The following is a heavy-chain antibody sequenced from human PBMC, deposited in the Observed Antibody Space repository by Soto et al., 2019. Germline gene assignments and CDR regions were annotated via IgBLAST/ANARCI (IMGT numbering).Heavy chain of an antibody. CDR1: GFTVSSNF. V-gene: IGHV3-53*01. CDR2: LYRGGST. Sequence: GGSLRLSCAASGFTVSSNFMTWVRQAPGSGLEWVAALYRGGSTYYAGAVRGRFTISRDSPENTLYLRMNSLRVDDTAVYYCARARVEDPSHPRLDAFDLWGQGTLVTVSS. CDR3: ARARVEDPSHPRLDAFDL. J-gene: IGHJ3*01.